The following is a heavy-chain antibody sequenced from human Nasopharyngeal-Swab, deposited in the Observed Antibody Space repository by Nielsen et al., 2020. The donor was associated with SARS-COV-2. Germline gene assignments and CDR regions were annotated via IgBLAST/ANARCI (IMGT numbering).Heavy chain of an antibody. CDR2: ISYEGSIK. V-gene: IGHV3-30*03. CDR1: GFSFNNYG. CDR3: ARRKEILWLGSQRHGMDV. D-gene: IGHD3-10*01. Sequence: GESLKISCTASGFSFNNYGMHWVRQAPGKGLEWVAIISYEGSIKHYADYVEGRSTISRDASKNTLYLQMNSLRPEDTAVYYCARRKEILWLGSQRHGMDVWGQGTTVTVSS. J-gene: IGHJ6*02.